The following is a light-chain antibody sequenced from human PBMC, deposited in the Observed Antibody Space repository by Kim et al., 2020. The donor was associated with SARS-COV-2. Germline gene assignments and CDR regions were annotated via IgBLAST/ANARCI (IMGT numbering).Light chain of an antibody. CDR2: DAS. CDR1: QSVSSY. V-gene: IGKV3-11*01. CDR3: QQRSNWPPLT. J-gene: IGKJ4*01. Sequence: SPGEGATLPCRASQSVSSYLAWYQQKPGQAPRLLIYDASNRATGIPARFSGSGSGTDFTLTISSLEPEDFAVYYCQQRSNWPPLTFGGGTKVDIK.